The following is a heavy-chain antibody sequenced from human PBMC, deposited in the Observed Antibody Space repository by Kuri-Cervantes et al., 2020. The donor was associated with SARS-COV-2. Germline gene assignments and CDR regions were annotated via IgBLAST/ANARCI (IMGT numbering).Heavy chain of an antibody. J-gene: IGHJ4*02. V-gene: IGHV3-30*03. CDR3: ARGSGFREQTFDY. D-gene: IGHD3-10*01. Sequence: GESLKISCAASGFTFSSYGMHWVRQAPGKGLEWVAVISYDGSNKYYADSVKGRFTISRDNSKNTLYLQMNSLRAEDTAVYYCARGSGFREQTFDYWGQGTLVTVSS. CDR1: GFTFSSYG. CDR2: ISYDGSNK.